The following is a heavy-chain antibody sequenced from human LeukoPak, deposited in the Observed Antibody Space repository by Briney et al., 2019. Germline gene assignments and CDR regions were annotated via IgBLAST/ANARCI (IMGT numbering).Heavy chain of an antibody. V-gene: IGHV3-21*01. D-gene: IGHD2-15*01. CDR1: GFTFSSYA. CDR2: ISSTSSYI. Sequence: GGSLRLSCAASGFTFSSYAMNWVRQAPGKGLEWVSSISSTSSYIYYADSLKGRFTISRDNAKNSLYLQMNSLRAEDTALYYCARARADPDCSGASCYRYTFDIWGQGTMVTVSS. J-gene: IGHJ3*02. CDR3: ARARADPDCSGASCYRYTFDI.